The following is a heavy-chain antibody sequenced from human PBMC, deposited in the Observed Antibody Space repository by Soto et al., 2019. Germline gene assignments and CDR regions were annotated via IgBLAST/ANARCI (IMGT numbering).Heavy chain of an antibody. V-gene: IGHV3-23*01. CDR2: IRGSDGST. CDR1: GFTFGSYA. CDR3: AKSLGDPDPFDD. D-gene: IGHD4-17*01. J-gene: IGHJ4*02. Sequence: EVQLLESGGGLVQPGGSLRLSCVASGFTFGSYAMSWVRQAPGKGLEWVSVIRGSDGSTFYADSVKGRFTISRDNFKNTLYLQMNTLRPEDSAVYYCAKSLGDPDPFDDWGQGTLVTVSS.